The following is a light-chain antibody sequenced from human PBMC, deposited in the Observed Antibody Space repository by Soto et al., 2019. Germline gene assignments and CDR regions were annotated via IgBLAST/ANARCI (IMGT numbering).Light chain of an antibody. Sequence: QSALTQPPSASGTPGQRVTISCSGSNSNIGTNTVNWYQQLPGTAPRLLIYTNNQRPSGVPQRFSGSKTGTSASLAIGGLQSEDGADYYCAAWDDSLGAYVFGTGTKVPS. CDR2: TNN. CDR3: AAWDDSLGAYV. CDR1: NSNIGTNT. V-gene: IGLV1-44*01. J-gene: IGLJ1*01.